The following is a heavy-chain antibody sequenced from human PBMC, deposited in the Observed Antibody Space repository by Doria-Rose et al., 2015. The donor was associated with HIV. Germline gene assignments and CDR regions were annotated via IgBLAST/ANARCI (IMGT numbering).Heavy chain of an antibody. Sequence: QESGPVLVKPTETLTLTCTVSGVSLSSPGMGVSWIRQPPGKALEWLAIIFSDDERSYKTSLKSRLTISMGTSKSQVVLTMTDMDPVDTATYYCARIKSSRWYHKYYFDFWGQGTLVIVSA. J-gene: IGHJ4*02. CDR3: ARIKSSRWYHKYYFDF. V-gene: IGHV2-26*01. CDR1: GVSLSSPGMG. D-gene: IGHD6-13*01. CDR2: IFSDDER.